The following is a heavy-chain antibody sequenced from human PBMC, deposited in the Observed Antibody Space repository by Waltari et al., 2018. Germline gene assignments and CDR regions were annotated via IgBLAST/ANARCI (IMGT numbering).Heavy chain of an antibody. Sequence: EVQLVESGGALIQPGGSLRLSCAAFGSTVGNDYLGWVRQAPGKGLDWVSVMYGDGDTFYGESMKGRFTIFRDDSVNTLWLQMNSLTVEDTAIYYCARGRAVRSGPFDSWGQGTLVTVSS. J-gene: IGHJ5*01. CDR3: ARGRAVRSGPFDS. V-gene: IGHV3-53*01. CDR2: MYGDGDT. D-gene: IGHD1-26*01. CDR1: GSTVGNDY.